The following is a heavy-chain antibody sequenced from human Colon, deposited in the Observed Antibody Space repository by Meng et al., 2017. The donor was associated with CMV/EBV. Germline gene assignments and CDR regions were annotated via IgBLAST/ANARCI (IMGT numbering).Heavy chain of an antibody. CDR3: ARDISLWFGELTKYGMDV. D-gene: IGHD3-10*01. V-gene: IGHV3-11*01. J-gene: IGHJ6*02. CDR1: GFIFGDYY. Sequence: GESLKISCAASGFIFGDYYMGWIRQAPGKGLEWVSYITHSGANKFYADSVQGRFIISRDNADNSMYLQMNDLRAEDSAVYYCARDISLWFGELTKYGMDVWGQGTTVTVSS. CDR2: ITHSGANK.